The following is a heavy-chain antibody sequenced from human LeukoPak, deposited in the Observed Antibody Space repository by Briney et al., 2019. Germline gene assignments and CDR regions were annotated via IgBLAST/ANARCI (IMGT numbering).Heavy chain of an antibody. Sequence: ASVKVSCKASGYTFTGYHMHWVRQAPGQGLEWMGWINPNSGGTNYAQKFQGWVTMTRDTSISTAYMELSRLRSDDTAVYYCARGGRYYTRWQYYFDYWGQGTLVTVSS. V-gene: IGHV1-2*04. CDR3: ARGGRYYTRWQYYFDY. CDR1: GYTFTGYH. CDR2: INPNSGGT. J-gene: IGHJ4*02. D-gene: IGHD1-26*01.